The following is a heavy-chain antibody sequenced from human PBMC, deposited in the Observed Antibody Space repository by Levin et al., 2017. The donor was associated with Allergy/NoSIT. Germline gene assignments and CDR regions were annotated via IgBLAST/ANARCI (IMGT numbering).Heavy chain of an antibody. J-gene: IGHJ6*02. V-gene: IGHV6-1*01. D-gene: IGHD3-3*01. CDR1: GDSVSSNSAA. Sequence: SETLSLTCAISGDSVSSNSAAWNWIRQSPSRGLEWLGRTYHRSKWYKEYAVSVKSRITINPDTSKNQFSLQLNSVTPEDTAVYYCVRDYDFWSGSGYYYGMDGWGQGTTVTVSS. CDR2: TYHRSKWYK. CDR3: VRDYDFWSGSGYYYGMDG.